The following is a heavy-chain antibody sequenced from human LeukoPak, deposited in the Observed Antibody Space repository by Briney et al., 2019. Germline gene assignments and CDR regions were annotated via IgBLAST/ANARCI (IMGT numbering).Heavy chain of an antibody. V-gene: IGHV3-30*18. CDR2: VSYDGRNK. CDR3: AKDLSAGYSSSWAIDY. J-gene: IGHJ4*02. Sequence: PGGSLRLSCSASGFTFSSYGLYWVRQAPGKGLEGVALVSYDGRNKDYADSVKGRSIIFRDNSKNTLYLQMNSLRAEDTAVYYCAKDLSAGYSSSWAIDYWGQGTLVTVSS. D-gene: IGHD6-13*01. CDR1: GFTFSSYG.